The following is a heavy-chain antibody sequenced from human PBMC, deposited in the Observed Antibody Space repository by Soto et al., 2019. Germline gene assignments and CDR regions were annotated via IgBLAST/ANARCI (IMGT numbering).Heavy chain of an antibody. CDR3: ARERQPSLYYYYGMDV. CDR2: ISYDGSNK. Sequence: QVQLVESGGGVVQPGRSLRLSCAASGFTFSSYAMHWVRQAPGKGLEWVAVISYDGSNKYYADSVKGRFTISRDNSKNTLYLQMNSLRAEDTAVYYCARERQPSLYYYYGMDVWGQGTTVTVSS. J-gene: IGHJ6*02. D-gene: IGHD6-13*01. V-gene: IGHV3-30-3*01. CDR1: GFTFSSYA.